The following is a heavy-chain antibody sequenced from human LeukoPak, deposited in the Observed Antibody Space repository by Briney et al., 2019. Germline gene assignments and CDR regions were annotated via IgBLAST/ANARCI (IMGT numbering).Heavy chain of an antibody. CDR3: ARGAYGSGSWGALDFDY. CDR2: IYYSGST. V-gene: IGHV4-39*07. J-gene: IGHJ4*02. Sequence: NPSETLSLTCTVSGGSISSSSYYWGWLRQPPGKGLEWIGSIYYSGSTYYNPSLKSRVTISVDTSKNQFSLKLSSVTAADTAVYYCARGAYGSGSWGALDFDYWGQGTLVTVSS. CDR1: GGSISSSSYY. D-gene: IGHD3-10*01.